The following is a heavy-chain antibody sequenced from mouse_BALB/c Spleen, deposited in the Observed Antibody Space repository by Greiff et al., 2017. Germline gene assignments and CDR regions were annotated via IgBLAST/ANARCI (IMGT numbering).Heavy chain of an antibody. D-gene: IGHD1-1*02. CDR1: GFTFSDYY. Sequence: EVQGVESGGGLVKPGGSLKLSCAASGFTFSDYYMDWVRQTPEKRLEWVATISDGGSYTYYPDSVKGRFTISRDNAKNNLYLQMSSLKSEDTAMYYCAREGGTRVYYFDYWGQGTTLTVSS. J-gene: IGHJ2*01. V-gene: IGHV5-4*02. CDR2: ISDGGSYT. CDR3: AREGGTRVYYFDY.